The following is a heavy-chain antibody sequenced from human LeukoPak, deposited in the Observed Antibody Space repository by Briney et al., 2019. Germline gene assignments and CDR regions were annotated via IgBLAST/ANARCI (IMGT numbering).Heavy chain of an antibody. Sequence: SETLSLTCAVYGGSFSGYYWSWIRQHPGKGLEWIGYIYYSGSTYYNPSLKSRVTISVDTSKNQFSLKLSSVTAADTAVYYCARALPLGSWFDPWGQGTLVTVSS. CDR1: GGSFSGYY. D-gene: IGHD7-27*01. J-gene: IGHJ5*02. CDR2: IYYSGST. CDR3: ARALPLGSWFDP. V-gene: IGHV4-31*11.